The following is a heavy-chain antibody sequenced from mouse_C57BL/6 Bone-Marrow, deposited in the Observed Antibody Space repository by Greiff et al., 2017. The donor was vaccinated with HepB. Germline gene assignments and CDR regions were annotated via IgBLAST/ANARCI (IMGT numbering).Heavy chain of an antibody. CDR3: ARITFDV. J-gene: IGHJ1*03. D-gene: IGHD1-1*01. V-gene: IGHV1-50*01. CDR1: GYTFTSYW. CDR2: IDPSDSHT. Sequence: QVQLQQPGAELVKPGASVKLSCKASGYTFTSYWMQWVKRRPGQGLEWIGEIDPSDSHTNYNPKFKGKATLTVDTSSSTAYMQLSSLTSEDPAVYYCARITFDVWGTGTTVTVSS.